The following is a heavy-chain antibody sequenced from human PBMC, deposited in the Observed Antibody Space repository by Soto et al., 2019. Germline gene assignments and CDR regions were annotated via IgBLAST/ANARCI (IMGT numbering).Heavy chain of an antibody. J-gene: IGHJ4*02. CDR2: ISGSGGST. D-gene: IGHD5-18*01. CDR1: GFTFSSYA. Sequence: GGSLRLSCAASGFTFSSYAMSWVRQAPGKGLEWVSAISGSGGSTYYADSVKGRFTISRDNAKNSLYLQMNSLRAEDTAVYYCARERIQLWYQNFDYWGQGTLVTVSS. CDR3: ARERIQLWYQNFDY. V-gene: IGHV3-23*01.